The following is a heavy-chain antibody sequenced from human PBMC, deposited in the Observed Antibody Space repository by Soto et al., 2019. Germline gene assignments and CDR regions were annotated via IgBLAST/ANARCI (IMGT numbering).Heavy chain of an antibody. CDR1: GGSISNNIYY. Sequence: PSETLSLTYTVSGGSISNNIYYWGWILQPPGKGLEWIGSIYYSGNTYYNPSLKSRVTISVDTSKNQFSLKLTSVTAADTAVYYCARHGGCSSISCYFEWGQGTLVTVSS. V-gene: IGHV4-39*01. J-gene: IGHJ4*02. D-gene: IGHD2-2*01. CDR3: ARHGGCSSISCYFE. CDR2: IYYSGNT.